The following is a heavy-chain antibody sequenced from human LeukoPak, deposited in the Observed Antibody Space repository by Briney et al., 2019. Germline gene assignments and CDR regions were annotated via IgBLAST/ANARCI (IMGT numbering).Heavy chain of an antibody. CDR2: INQSGST. V-gene: IGHV4-34*01. CDR3: ARAGRSQGLY. CDR1: GGSFSGYY. D-gene: IGHD6-13*01. Sequence: SETLSLTCAVYGGSFSGYYWSWIRQPLGKGLEWIGEINQSGSTNYSPSLKSRVIISPHTSKNQFSLKVRSVTAADTAVYYCARAGRSQGLYWGQGTLVTVSS. J-gene: IGHJ4*02.